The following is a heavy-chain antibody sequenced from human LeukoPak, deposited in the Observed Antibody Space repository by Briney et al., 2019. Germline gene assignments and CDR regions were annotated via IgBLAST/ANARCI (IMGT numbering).Heavy chain of an antibody. D-gene: IGHD2-2*01. V-gene: IGHV1-2*02. CDR3: ARGLVPAAMAPYFDY. Sequence: ASVKVSCKASGYTFTGYYMHWVRQAPGQGLEWMGWINPNSGGTNYAQKFQGRVTMTRDTSISTAYMELSRLRSDDTAMYYCARGLVPAAMAPYFDYWGQGTLVTVSS. CDR2: INPNSGGT. J-gene: IGHJ4*02. CDR1: GYTFTGYY.